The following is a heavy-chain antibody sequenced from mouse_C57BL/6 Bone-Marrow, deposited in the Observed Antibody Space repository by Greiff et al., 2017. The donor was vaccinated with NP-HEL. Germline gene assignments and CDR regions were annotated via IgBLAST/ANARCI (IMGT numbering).Heavy chain of an antibody. CDR3: ARTTGREDYYAMDY. Sequence: VQLQQSGPGLVAPSQSLSITCTVSGFSLTSYGVHWVRQPPGKGLEWLVVIWSDGSTTYNSALNSRLSISKDNSKSQVFLKMNSLQTDDTAMYYCARTTGREDYYAMDYWGQGTSVTVSS. CDR1: GFSLTSYG. D-gene: IGHD1-1*01. CDR2: IWSDGST. J-gene: IGHJ4*01. V-gene: IGHV2-6*03.